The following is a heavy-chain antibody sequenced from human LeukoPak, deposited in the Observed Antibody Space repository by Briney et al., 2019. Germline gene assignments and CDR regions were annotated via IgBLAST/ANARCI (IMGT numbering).Heavy chain of an antibody. CDR1: GHTFTSYD. CDR3: ARGFPRAYSSSWYYFDY. CDR2: MNPNSGNT. D-gene: IGHD6-13*01. V-gene: IGHV1-8*01. J-gene: IGHJ4*02. Sequence: ASVKVSCKASGHTFTSYDINWVRQATGQGLEWMGWMNPNSGNTGYAQKFQGRVTMTRNTSISTAYMELSSLRSEDTAVYYCARGFPRAYSSSWYYFDYWGQGTLVTVSS.